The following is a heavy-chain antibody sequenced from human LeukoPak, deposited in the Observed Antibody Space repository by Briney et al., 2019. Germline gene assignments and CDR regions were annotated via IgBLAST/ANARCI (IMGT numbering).Heavy chain of an antibody. CDR3: ARFPFGGVIEVGYFDY. J-gene: IGHJ4*02. V-gene: IGHV4-31*03. CDR2: IYYSGST. CDR1: GGSISSGGYY. Sequence: SETLSLTCTVSGGSISSGGYYWSWIRQHPGKGLEWIGYIYYSGSTYYNPSLKSRATISVDTSKNQFSLKLSSVTAADTAVYYCARFPFGGVIEVGYFDYWGQGTLVTVSS. D-gene: IGHD3-16*02.